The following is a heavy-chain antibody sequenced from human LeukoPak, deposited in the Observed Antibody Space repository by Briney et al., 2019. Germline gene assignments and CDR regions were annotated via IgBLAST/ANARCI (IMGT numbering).Heavy chain of an antibody. CDR1: GGSISSDC. V-gene: IGHV4-59*01. Sequence: SETRSLTGTVPGGSISSDCWSWIRQSPGKGLEWNGYIYYSGTTSYNPSLKSRVTISLDTSKHQFSLKLSSVTAADTAVYYCARGANWGSPDYWGQGTLVTVSS. CDR3: ARGANWGSPDY. D-gene: IGHD7-27*01. CDR2: IYYSGTT. J-gene: IGHJ4*02.